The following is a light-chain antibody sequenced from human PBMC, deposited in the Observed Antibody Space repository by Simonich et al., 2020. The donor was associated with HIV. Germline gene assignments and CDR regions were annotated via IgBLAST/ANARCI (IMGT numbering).Light chain of an antibody. CDR1: QSVLYSSNNKDY. CDR2: WAS. V-gene: IGKV4-1*01. CDR3: QQYYITPHT. J-gene: IGKJ1*01. Sequence: DIVMTQSPDSLAVSLGERATINCKSSQSVLYSSNNKDYLAWYQQKPGQPPNLLIYWASTRESGVPDRFSGSGSETDFTLTISSLQAEDVAVYYCQQYYITPHTFGQVTKVEIK.